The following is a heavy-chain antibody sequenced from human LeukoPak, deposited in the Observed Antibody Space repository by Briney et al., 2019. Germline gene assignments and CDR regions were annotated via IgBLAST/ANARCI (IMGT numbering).Heavy chain of an antibody. J-gene: IGHJ1*01. CDR2: IYSGGST. V-gene: IGHV3-66*01. Sequence: GGSLRLSCAASGFTVSSNFMSWVRQAPGKGLQWVSIIYSGGSTDYADSVKGRFTISRDNSKNTLHLQMNSLRVEDTAVYYCARDTDYYGSGRHGYFDHWGQGTLVTVSS. D-gene: IGHD3-10*01. CDR3: ARDTDYYGSGRHGYFDH. CDR1: GFTVSSNF.